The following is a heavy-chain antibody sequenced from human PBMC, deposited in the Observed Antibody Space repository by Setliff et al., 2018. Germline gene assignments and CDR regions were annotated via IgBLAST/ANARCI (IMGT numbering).Heavy chain of an antibody. CDR1: GYSISSGYY. CDR3: ARDHYDYYDSRQAFDI. CDR2: IYSRGNT. D-gene: IGHD3-22*01. J-gene: IGHJ3*02. V-gene: IGHV4-61*02. Sequence: SETLSLTCSVSGYSISSGYYWSWIRQPAGKGLEWIGRIYSRGNTNYNPSLKSRVTVSLDASKNQLSLKLSSVTAADTAVYYCARDHYDYYDSRQAFDIWGQGAMVTVSS.